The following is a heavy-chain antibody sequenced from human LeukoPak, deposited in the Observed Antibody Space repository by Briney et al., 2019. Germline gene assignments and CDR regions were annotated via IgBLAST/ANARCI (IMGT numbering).Heavy chain of an antibody. CDR1: GGTFSSYA. Sequence: ASVKVSCKASGGTFSSYAISWVRQAPGKGLEWMGWISGSNGNTNYAQKFQGRVTMTTDTSTNTAYMELRSLRSDDTAVYYCARSYSSTWYSYYYYMDVWGKGTTVTVSS. CDR3: ARSYSSTWYSYYYYMDV. CDR2: ISGSNGNT. D-gene: IGHD6-13*01. J-gene: IGHJ6*03. V-gene: IGHV1-18*01.